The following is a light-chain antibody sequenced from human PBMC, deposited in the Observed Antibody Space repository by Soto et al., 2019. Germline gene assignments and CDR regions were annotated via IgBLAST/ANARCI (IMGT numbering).Light chain of an antibody. J-gene: IGLJ1*01. CDR2: ANS. CDR3: QSYDSSLSAYV. CDR1: SSNIGAGYD. Sequence: QSVPTQPPSVSGAPGQRVTISCTGSSSNIGAGYDVHWYQQLPGTAPKLLIYANSNRPSGVPDRFSGSKSGTSASLAITGLQAEDEADYYCQSYDSSLSAYVFGTGTKLTVL. V-gene: IGLV1-40*01.